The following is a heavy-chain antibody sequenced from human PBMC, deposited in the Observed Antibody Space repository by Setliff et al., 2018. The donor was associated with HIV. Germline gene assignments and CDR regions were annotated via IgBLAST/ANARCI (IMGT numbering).Heavy chain of an antibody. V-gene: IGHV4-59*01. J-gene: IGHJ4*02. CDR2: IYYSGST. CDR3: ARTPSRGGFDY. Sequence: SATLSLTCFVSGGSLSSYYWSWIRQPPGKGLEWIAYIYYSGSTNYNPSLKSRVTISLDRSKNQFSLKLSSVTAADTAVYYCARTPSRGGFDYWGQGTLVTVSS. CDR1: GGSLSSYY. D-gene: IGHD3-16*01.